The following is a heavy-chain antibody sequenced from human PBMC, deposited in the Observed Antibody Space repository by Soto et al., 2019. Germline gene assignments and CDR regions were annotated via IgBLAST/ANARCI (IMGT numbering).Heavy chain of an antibody. Sequence: LLTLRLTRTVAGGTISSYDWSWILKPPGKGLEWIGYIYYSGSTNYNPSLKSRVTISVDTSKNQFSLKLSSVTAADTAVYYCARGNDLTPPYTIVFSYWFDPWGQGTLVTVSS. CDR1: GGTISSYD. CDR2: IYYSGST. D-gene: IGHD1-1*01. V-gene: IGHV4-59*01. CDR3: ARGNDLTPPYTIVFSYWFDP. J-gene: IGHJ5*02.